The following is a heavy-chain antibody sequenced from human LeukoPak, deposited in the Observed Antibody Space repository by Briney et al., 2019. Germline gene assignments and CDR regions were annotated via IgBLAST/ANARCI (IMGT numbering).Heavy chain of an antibody. Sequence: NPSETLSLSCTVSGGSIESSNYYWGWIRQPPGKGLEWIGNIYYSGSTNYNPSLKSRVTISVDTSKNQFSLNMNSVTAADTAVYFCARLSGHHYADADYWGQGSLVTVSS. D-gene: IGHD3-22*01. J-gene: IGHJ4*02. CDR1: GGSIESSNYY. CDR3: ARLSGHHYADADY. V-gene: IGHV4-39*01. CDR2: IYYSGST.